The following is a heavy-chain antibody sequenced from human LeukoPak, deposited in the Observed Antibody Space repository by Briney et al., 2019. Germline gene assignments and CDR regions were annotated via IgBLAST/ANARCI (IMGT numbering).Heavy chain of an antibody. D-gene: IGHD1-26*01. CDR1: GGSISSYY. CDR3: ARVPYSGSYYFDY. V-gene: IGHV4-59*01. J-gene: IGHJ4*02. CDR2: IYYSGST. Sequence: SETLSLTCTVSGGSISSYYWSWIRQPPGKGLEWIGYIYYSGSTNYNPSLKSRVTISEDTSKNQFSLKLSSVTAAGTAVYYCARVPYSGSYYFDYWGQGTLVTVSS.